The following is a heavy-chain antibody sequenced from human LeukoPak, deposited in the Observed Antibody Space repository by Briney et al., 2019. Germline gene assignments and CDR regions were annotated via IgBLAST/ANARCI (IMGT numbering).Heavy chain of an antibody. CDR3: AKAGYSSSWFDAFDI. J-gene: IGHJ3*02. CDR2: INPSGGST. V-gene: IGHV1-46*01. D-gene: IGHD6-13*01. Sequence: GASVKVSCKASGYTFTSYYMHWVRQAPGQGLEWMGIINPSGGSTSYAQKFQGRVTMTRDTSTSTVYMELSSLRSEDTALYYCAKAGYSSSWFDAFDIWGQGTMVTVSS. CDR1: GYTFTSYY.